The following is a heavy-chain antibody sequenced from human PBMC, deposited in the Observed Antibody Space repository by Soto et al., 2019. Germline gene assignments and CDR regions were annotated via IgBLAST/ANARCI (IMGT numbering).Heavy chain of an antibody. CDR2: IYVTGAV. CDR1: GAALNSGNYY. J-gene: IGHJ5*02. CDR3: ARLRIATNNYKWFDP. V-gene: IGHV4-31*03. Sequence: LSITCSVSGAALNSGNYYWSLKRQVPGKGLEWIGHIYVTGAVDYNPSLRDRITISQDTSERQFSLNLRLVTAADTAVYYCARLRIATNNYKWFDPWGQGTLVTVSS. D-gene: IGHD2-21*01.